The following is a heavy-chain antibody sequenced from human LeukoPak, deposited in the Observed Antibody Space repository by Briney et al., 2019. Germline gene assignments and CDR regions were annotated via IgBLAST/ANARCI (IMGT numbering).Heavy chain of an antibody. D-gene: IGHD2-15*01. CDR1: GFTFSDYY. Sequence: GGSLRLSCAASGFTFSDYYMSWIRQAPGKGLEWVSYISSSGSTIYYADSAKGRFTISRDNAKNSLFLQMNSLRAEDTAVYYCTRDFGGYCSGGSCYSGWSDYWGQGTLVTVSS. CDR2: ISSSGSTI. J-gene: IGHJ4*02. CDR3: TRDFGGYCSGGSCYSGWSDY. V-gene: IGHV3-11*04.